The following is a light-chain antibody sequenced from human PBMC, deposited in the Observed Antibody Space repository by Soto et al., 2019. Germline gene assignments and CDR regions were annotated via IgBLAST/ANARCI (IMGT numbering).Light chain of an antibody. CDR3: QQSYSTPYT. V-gene: IGKV1-39*01. CDR2: AAS. CDR1: QSISSH. Sequence: DIQMTQSPSSLSASVGDRVTITCRASQSISSHLNWYQQKPGKAPKLLIYAASSLQSGVPSRFSGSGSGTDFPLNISSLQPEDFATYYCQQSYSTPYTFGQGTKLEIK. J-gene: IGKJ2*01.